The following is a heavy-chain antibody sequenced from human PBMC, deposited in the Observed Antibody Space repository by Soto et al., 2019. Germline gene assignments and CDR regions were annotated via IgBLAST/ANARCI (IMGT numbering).Heavy chain of an antibody. D-gene: IGHD6-6*01. CDR1: GFTFSSYG. CDR2: ISYDGSEK. CDR3: ARGNEYSSSSLISYYYYGMDV. Sequence: GGSLRLSCAVSGFTFSSYGMHWVRQAPVKGLEWVAFISYDGSEKYYADSVKGRFTISRDNSKNTLYLQMNSLRAEDTAVYYCARGNEYSSSSLISYYYYGMDVWGQGTTVTVSS. J-gene: IGHJ6*02. V-gene: IGHV3-30*03.